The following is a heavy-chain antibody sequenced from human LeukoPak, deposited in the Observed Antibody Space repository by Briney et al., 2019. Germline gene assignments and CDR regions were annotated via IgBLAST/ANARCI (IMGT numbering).Heavy chain of an antibody. J-gene: IGHJ2*01. CDR3: ARVRSSSSLSPWYIDL. D-gene: IGHD6-13*01. Sequence: SETLSLTCTVSGGSISSGDYYWSWIRQPPGKALEWIGLIFYSGSTNYNPSLTSRVTISVDTSKNQFSLKLSSVSAADTAVYYCARVRSSSSLSPWYIDLWGRGALVTVSS. CDR1: GGSISSGDYY. CDR2: IFYSGST. V-gene: IGHV4-61*08.